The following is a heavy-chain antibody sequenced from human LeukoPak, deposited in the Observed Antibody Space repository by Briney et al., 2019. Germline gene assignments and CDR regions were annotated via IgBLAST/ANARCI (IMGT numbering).Heavy chain of an antibody. Sequence: GGSLRLSCAASGFTFSGYWMSWVRQAPGKGLEGVANIKQDGSAKYYVDSVKGRFTISRDNAKNSLYLQMNSLRAEDTAVYYCARDADILTGYIVFDYWGQGTLVTVSS. V-gene: IGHV3-7*04. J-gene: IGHJ4*02. CDR2: IKQDGSAK. CDR3: ARDADILTGYIVFDY. CDR1: GFTFSGYW. D-gene: IGHD3-9*01.